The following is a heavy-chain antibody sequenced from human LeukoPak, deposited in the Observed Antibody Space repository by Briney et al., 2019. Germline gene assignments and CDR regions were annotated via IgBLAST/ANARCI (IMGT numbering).Heavy chain of an antibody. Sequence: ASVKVSCRVSGYTLTELSMHWVRQAPGKGLEWMGGFDPEDGETIYAQKFQGRVTMTEDTSTDTAYMELSSLRSEDTAVYYCASVSSGWSYYFDYWGQGTLVTVSS. CDR2: FDPEDGET. V-gene: IGHV1-24*01. D-gene: IGHD3-22*01. CDR1: GYTLTELS. J-gene: IGHJ4*02. CDR3: ASVSSGWSYYFDY.